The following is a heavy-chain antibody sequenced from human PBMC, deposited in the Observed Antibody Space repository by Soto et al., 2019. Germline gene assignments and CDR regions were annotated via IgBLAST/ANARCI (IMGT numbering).Heavy chain of an antibody. CDR3: AKATFSYSYNSSGPEFDS. CDR2: ISFDGFNK. J-gene: IGHJ4*02. D-gene: IGHD3-22*01. Sequence: GSLRLSCATSGFTFSSFGMLWVRQAPGKGLEWVAVISFDGFNKYYADSVKGRFTISRENFKNTLYLQMSSLRAEDTAVYYCAKATFSYSYNSSGPEFDSWGQGP. V-gene: IGHV3-30*18. CDR1: GFTFSSFG.